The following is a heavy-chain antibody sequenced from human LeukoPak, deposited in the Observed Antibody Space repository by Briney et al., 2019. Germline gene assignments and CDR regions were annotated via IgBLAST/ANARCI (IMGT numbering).Heavy chain of an antibody. CDR2: ISGSGGST. CDR1: GFTFSSYA. V-gene: IGHV3-23*01. D-gene: IGHD2-21*02. J-gene: IGHJ5*02. Sequence: GGSLRLSCAASGFTFSSYAMSWVRQAPGKGLEWVSAISGSGGSTYYADSVKGRFTISRDNSKNTLYLQMNSLRAEDTAVYHCAKDSLVVVTAIPGWFDPWGQGTLVTVSS. CDR3: AKDSLVVVTAIPGWFDP.